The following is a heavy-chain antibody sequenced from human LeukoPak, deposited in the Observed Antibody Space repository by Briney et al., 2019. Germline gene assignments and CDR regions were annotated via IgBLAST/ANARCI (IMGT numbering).Heavy chain of an antibody. J-gene: IGHJ4*02. V-gene: IGHV3-23*01. CDR1: GFTFRTYA. D-gene: IGHD6-19*01. CDR3: AKDGYSSGWDDFDY. CDR2: ISGSGGTT. Sequence: GGSLRLSCAASGFTFRTYAMSWVRQAPGKGLEWVSGISGSGGTTFYADSVKGRFTISRDNSKNTLYLQMNSLKAEDTAVYYCAKDGYSSGWDDFDYWGQGTLVTVSS.